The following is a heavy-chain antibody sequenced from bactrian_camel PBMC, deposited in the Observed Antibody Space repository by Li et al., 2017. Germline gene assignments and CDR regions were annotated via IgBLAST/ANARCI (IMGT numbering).Heavy chain of an antibody. Sequence: HVQLVESGGGSVQAGGSLRLSCLASGDTYINSCLVWFRQVPGKKREGVAITYTGDGRTFYADSVKGRFSISRDNAKNTLYLHLNSLKTEDTAMYYCTKDSTDGGWASTYWCQGTQVTVS. CDR2: TYTGDGRT. CDR3: TKDSTDGGWASTY. CDR1: GDTYINSC. J-gene: IGHJ4*01. D-gene: IGHD7*01. V-gene: IGHV3S1*01.